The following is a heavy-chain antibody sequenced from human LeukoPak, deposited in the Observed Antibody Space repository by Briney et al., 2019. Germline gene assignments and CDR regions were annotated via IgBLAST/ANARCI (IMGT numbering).Heavy chain of an antibody. CDR2: IFTTGST. D-gene: IGHD2-15*01. V-gene: IGHV4-61*02. CDR1: GGSISSGSYY. CDR3: ARGLRWPLGYYYGMDV. J-gene: IGHJ6*02. Sequence: SETLSLTCTVSGGSISSGSYYWSWIRQPAGKGLEWIGRIFTTGSTNYNPSLKSRVTISVDSSKNQFSLKLSSVTAADTAVYYCARGLRWPLGYYYGMDVWGQGTTVTVSS.